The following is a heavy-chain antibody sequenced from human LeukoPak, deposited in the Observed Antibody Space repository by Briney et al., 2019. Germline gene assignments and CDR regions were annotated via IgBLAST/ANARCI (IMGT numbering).Heavy chain of an antibody. CDR2: IFYSGIT. CDR1: GDSITSYF. D-gene: IGHD2-21*02. CDR3: ARPNCGGDCYSAFDI. Sequence: SETLSLTCTVSGDSITSYFWSWIRQPPGKGLEWVGYIFYSGITNYNPSLKSRVTISVDTSKNQFSLKLSSVTAADTAVYYCARPNCGGDCYSAFDIWGQGTMVTVSS. J-gene: IGHJ3*02. V-gene: IGHV4-59*12.